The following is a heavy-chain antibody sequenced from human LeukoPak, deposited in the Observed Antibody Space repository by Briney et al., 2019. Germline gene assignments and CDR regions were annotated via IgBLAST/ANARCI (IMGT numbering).Heavy chain of an antibody. D-gene: IGHD3-3*01. CDR2: LKQDGSQK. V-gene: IGHV3-7*01. CDR1: EITFTNYW. Sequence: PGGSLRLSCAASEITFTNYWMTWVRQAPGKGLEWVASLKQDGSQKFYVDSVKGRFTISRDNAKNSLYLLMNSLRAEDTAVYYCVNGVVNAYRFDYWGQGTLVTVSS. CDR3: VNGVVNAYRFDY. J-gene: IGHJ4*02.